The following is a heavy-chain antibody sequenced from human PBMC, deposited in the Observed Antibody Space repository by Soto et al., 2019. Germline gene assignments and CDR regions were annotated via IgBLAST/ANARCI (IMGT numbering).Heavy chain of an antibody. D-gene: IGHD1-1*01. J-gene: IGHJ4*02. CDR1: GGSISSYY. CDR3: ARRYGYSFGY. CDR2: IYYSGST. V-gene: IGHV4-59*08. Sequence: SETLSLTCTVSGGSISSYYWSWIRQPPGKGLEWIGYIYYSGSTNYNPSLKSRVTILVDTSKNQFSLKLSSVTAADTAVYYCARRYGYSFGYWGQGTLVTSPQ.